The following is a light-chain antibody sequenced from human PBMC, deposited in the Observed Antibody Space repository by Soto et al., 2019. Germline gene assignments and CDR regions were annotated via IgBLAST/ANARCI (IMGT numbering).Light chain of an antibody. J-gene: IGKJ1*01. CDR3: QQSYSSPPT. CDR2: AAS. V-gene: IGKV1-39*01. Sequence: FQMTQSPSSLSASVEDRFIITCRASHSISNHLRWYHQKPGKAPKLLIVAASMLQSGVPSRCSGSRSGPFFTPTSSIQQQEDLATYYCQQSYSSPPTFGQGTKVDIK. CDR1: HSISNH.